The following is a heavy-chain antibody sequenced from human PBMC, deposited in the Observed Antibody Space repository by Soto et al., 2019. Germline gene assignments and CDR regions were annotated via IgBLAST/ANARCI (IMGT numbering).Heavy chain of an antibody. J-gene: IGHJ6*03. V-gene: IGHV1-8*01. Sequence: SVKVSWKSVGYTFTSYDINWRRKDNGQGLEWMGWMNPNSGNTGYAQKFQGRVTMTRNTSISTAYMELSSLRSEDTAVYYCAKQLRYFSCGSCYSHSYFYYYMDVWGKGTTVTVSS. D-gene: IGHD2-15*01. CDR2: MNPNSGNT. CDR3: AKQLRYFSCGSCYSHSYFYYYMDV. CDR1: GYTFTSYD.